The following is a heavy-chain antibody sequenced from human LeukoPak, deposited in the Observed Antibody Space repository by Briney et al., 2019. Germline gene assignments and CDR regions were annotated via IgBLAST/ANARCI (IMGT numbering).Heavy chain of an antibody. CDR3: AREGDGSWLHDVFDI. V-gene: IGHV1-18*01. CDR1: GYTITTYA. D-gene: IGHD5-24*01. Sequence: ASVKVSCKASGYTITTYAITWVRQAPGQGLEWMGWIRANNGNTNYAQKLQGRVTMTTDTSTSTAYMELRSLRSDDTAVYYCAREGDGSWLHDVFDIWGQGTMVTVSS. J-gene: IGHJ3*02. CDR2: IRANNGNT.